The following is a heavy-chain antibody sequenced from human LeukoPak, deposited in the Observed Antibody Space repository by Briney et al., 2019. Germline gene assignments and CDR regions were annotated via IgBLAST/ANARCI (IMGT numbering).Heavy chain of an antibody. V-gene: IGHV3-74*01. J-gene: IGHJ4*02. CDR2: INTDGTVT. CDR3: ATKQWLAPPPDS. CDR1: GLTFSKYW. Sequence: SGGSLRLSCAASGLTFSKYWMLWVRQAPGKGRESVSRINTDGTVTTYADSVKGRFTVSRDNADNTMFLQMNSVRDEDTAVYYCATKQWLAPPPDSWGQGTPVTVSS. D-gene: IGHD6-19*01.